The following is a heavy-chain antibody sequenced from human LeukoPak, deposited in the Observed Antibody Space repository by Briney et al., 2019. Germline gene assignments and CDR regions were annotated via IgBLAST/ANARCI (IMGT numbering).Heavy chain of an antibody. Sequence: GRSLRLSCAASGFTFDDYAMHWVRQAPGKGLEWVSGISWNSGSIGYADSVKGRFTISRDNAKNSLYLQMNSLRAEDTAVYYCARFLSYYDSSGYYGPLYYFDYWGQGTLVTVSS. CDR2: ISWNSGSI. CDR3: ARFLSYYDSSGYYGPLYYFDY. V-gene: IGHV3-9*01. J-gene: IGHJ4*02. D-gene: IGHD3-22*01. CDR1: GFTFDDYA.